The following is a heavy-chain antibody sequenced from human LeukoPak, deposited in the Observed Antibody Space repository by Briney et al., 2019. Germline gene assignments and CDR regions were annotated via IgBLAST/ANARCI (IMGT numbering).Heavy chain of an antibody. CDR2: ISGSGGNT. Sequence: GGSLRLSCAASGFSFSSYAMSWVRQAPGKGLEWVSAISGSGGNTYYADSVKGRFTISRDNSKNTLYLQMNSLRAEDTAVYYCAKLSMVRGGKGDYWGQGTLVTVSS. V-gene: IGHV3-23*01. CDR1: GFSFSSYA. J-gene: IGHJ4*02. D-gene: IGHD3-10*01. CDR3: AKLSMVRGGKGDY.